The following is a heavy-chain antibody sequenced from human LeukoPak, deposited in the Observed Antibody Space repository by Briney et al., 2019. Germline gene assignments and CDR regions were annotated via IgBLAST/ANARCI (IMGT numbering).Heavy chain of an antibody. CDR1: GFTFSSYS. J-gene: IGHJ6*02. CDR2: ISSSSSTI. V-gene: IGHV3-48*04. Sequence: GGSLRLSCAASGFTFSSYSMNWVRQAPGKGLEWVSYISSSSSTIYYADSVKGRFTISRDNAKNSLYLQMNSLRAEDTAVYYCARDHRELLSYYYGMDVWGQGTTVTVSS. D-gene: IGHD1-26*01. CDR3: ARDHRELLSYYYGMDV.